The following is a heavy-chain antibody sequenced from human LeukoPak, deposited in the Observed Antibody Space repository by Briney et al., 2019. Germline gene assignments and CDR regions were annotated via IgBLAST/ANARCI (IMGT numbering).Heavy chain of an antibody. CDR2: ISGSGDYT. J-gene: IGHJ5*02. CDR1: GFTFSSHG. V-gene: IGHV3-23*01. D-gene: IGHD6-13*01. Sequence: GGTLRLSCAASGFTFSSHGMSWVRQAPGKGLEWVSTISGSGDYTYYADSVKGRFTISRDNAKNSLYLQMNSLRAEDTALYYCAKGGSSSWYDARDWFDPWGQGTLVTVSS. CDR3: AKGGSSSWYDARDWFDP.